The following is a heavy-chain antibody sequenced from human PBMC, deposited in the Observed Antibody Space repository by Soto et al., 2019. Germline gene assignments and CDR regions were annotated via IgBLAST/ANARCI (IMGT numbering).Heavy chain of an antibody. J-gene: IGHJ5*02. Sequence: EVQLVESGGGLVQPGGSLRLSCAASGFTFSSYSMNWVRQAPGKGLERVSYISSSSSTIYYADSVKGRFTISRDNAKNSLYLQMNSLRDEDTAVYYCARGRRKQWLVRGNWFAPWGQGTLVTVSS. CDR3: ARGRRKQWLVRGNWFAP. D-gene: IGHD6-19*01. CDR1: GFTFSSYS. CDR2: ISSSSSTI. V-gene: IGHV3-48*02.